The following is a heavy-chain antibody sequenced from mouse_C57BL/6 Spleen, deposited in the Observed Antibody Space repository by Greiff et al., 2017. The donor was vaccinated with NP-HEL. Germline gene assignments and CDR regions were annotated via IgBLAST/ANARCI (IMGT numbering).Heavy chain of an antibody. CDR2: IDPSDSET. D-gene: IGHD4-1*01. V-gene: IGHV1-52*01. CDR3: ARSANWGGDWYFDV. CDR1: GYTFTSYW. J-gene: IGHJ1*03. Sequence: QVQLQQPGAELVRPGSSVKLSCKASGYTFTSYWMHWVKQRPIQGLEWIGNIDPSDSETHYNQKFKDKATLTVDKSSSTAYMQLSSLTSEDAAVYYCARSANWGGDWYFDVWGTGTTVTVSS.